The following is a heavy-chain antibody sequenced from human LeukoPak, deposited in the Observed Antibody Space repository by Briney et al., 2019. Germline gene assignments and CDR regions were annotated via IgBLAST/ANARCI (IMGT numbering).Heavy chain of an antibody. V-gene: IGHV4-38-2*02. CDR1: GYSISSGYY. J-gene: IGHJ5*02. CDR3: GRRGSRYGGNRGWFDP. D-gene: IGHD4-23*01. CDR2: IYHSGST. Sequence: SETLSLTCTVSGYSISSGYYWGWIRQPPGKGLEWIGSIYHSGSTYYNPSLKSRVTISVDTSKNQFSLKLSSVTAADTAVYYCGRRGSRYGGNRGWFDPWGQGTLVTVSS.